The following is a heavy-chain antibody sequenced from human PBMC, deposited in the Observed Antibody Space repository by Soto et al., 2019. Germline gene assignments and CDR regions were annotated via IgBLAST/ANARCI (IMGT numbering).Heavy chain of an antibody. Sequence: SVKVSCKACGFTFTSSAVQWVRQARGQRLEGIGWIGVGSGNRNYAQKFQQRVTITRDMSTSTAYMELSSLRSEDTAVYSCASSLARWATQDIDYWGQGTLVTVSS. V-gene: IGHV1-58*01. D-gene: IGHD3-16*01. CDR1: GFTFTSSA. CDR2: IGVGSGNR. J-gene: IGHJ4*02. CDR3: ASSLARWATQDIDY.